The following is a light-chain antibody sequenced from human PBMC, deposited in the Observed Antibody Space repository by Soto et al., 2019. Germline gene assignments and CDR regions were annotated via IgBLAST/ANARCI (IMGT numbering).Light chain of an antibody. CDR1: TNDVGTYNL. V-gene: IGLV2-23*01. CDR3: SSYAGSTTHV. Sequence: QSALTQPASVSGSPGQSITLSCTGTTNDVGTYNLVSWYQQHPGKPPKLMIYEGFKRPSGASNRFSGSKSGNTASLTISGLQAEDEADYYCSSYAGSTTHVFGTGTKVTVL. CDR2: EGF. J-gene: IGLJ1*01.